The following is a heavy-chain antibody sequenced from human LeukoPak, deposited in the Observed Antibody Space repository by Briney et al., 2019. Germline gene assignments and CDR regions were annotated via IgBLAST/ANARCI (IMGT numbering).Heavy chain of an antibody. D-gene: IGHD3-10*01. Sequence: PGGSLRLSCAASGSTFSSYAMSWVRQAPGKGLEWVSAISGSGGSTYYADSVKGRFTISRDNSKNTLYLQMNSLRAEDTAVYYCAKGGSGGSGSPRLFLYFDYWGQGTLVTVSS. CDR3: AKGGSGGSGSPRLFLYFDY. V-gene: IGHV3-23*01. J-gene: IGHJ4*02. CDR1: GSTFSSYA. CDR2: ISGSGGST.